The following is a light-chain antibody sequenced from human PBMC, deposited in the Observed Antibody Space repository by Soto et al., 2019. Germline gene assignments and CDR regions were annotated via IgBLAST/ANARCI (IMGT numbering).Light chain of an antibody. CDR3: QQSYSTPGT. CDR1: QSISVW. Sequence: DIQMTPSPSSLSSSVGDRVTITCRASQSISVWLDWYQQKPVGAPKLLIYDASSLYTGVPYRFSGSGAGTDVTLPISSLQPEDFATYYCQQSYSTPGTFGQGAKVAIK. CDR2: DAS. V-gene: IGKV1-39*01. J-gene: IGKJ1*01.